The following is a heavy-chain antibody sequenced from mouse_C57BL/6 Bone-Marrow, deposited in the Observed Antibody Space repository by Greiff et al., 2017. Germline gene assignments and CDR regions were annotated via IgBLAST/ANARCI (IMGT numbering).Heavy chain of an antibody. V-gene: IGHV1-69*01. CDR3: ARGAYYFDY. Sequence: QVQLQQPGAELVMPGASVKLSCKASGYTFTSYWMHWVKQRPGQGLEWIGEIDPSDSYTNYNQKFKGKSTLTVDKSSSTADMQLSSLTSEDAAVYYCARGAYYFDYWGQGTTLTVSS. J-gene: IGHJ2*01. CDR2: IDPSDSYT. CDR1: GYTFTSYW.